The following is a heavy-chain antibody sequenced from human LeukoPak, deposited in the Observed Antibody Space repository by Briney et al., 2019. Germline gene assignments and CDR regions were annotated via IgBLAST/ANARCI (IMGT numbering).Heavy chain of an antibody. V-gene: IGHV1-46*01. CDR1: GYTFTSYY. CDR3: ARDPSNSSGWRAFFDY. Sequence: ASVKVSCKASGYTFTSYYMHWVRQAPGQGLEWMGIINPSGDSTSYAQKFQGRVTMTRDTSTRTVYMELSSLRSEDTAVYYCARDPSNSSGWRAFFDYWGQGTLVTVSS. CDR2: INPSGDST. J-gene: IGHJ4*02. D-gene: IGHD6-19*01.